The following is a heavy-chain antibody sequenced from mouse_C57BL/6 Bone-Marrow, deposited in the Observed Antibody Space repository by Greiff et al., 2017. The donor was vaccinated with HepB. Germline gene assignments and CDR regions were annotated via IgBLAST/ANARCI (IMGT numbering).Heavy chain of an antibody. CDR3: ARRQLSPYALYLDY. D-gene: IGHD3-2*02. J-gene: IGHJ2*01. V-gene: IGHV1-64*01. Sequence: QVQLKEPGAELVKPGASVKLSCKASGYTFTSYWMHWVKQRPGQGLEWIGMIHPNSGSTNYNEKFKSKATLTVDKSSSTAYMQLSSLTSEDSAVYYCARRQLSPYALYLDYWGQGTTLTVSS. CDR1: GYTFTSYW. CDR2: IHPNSGST.